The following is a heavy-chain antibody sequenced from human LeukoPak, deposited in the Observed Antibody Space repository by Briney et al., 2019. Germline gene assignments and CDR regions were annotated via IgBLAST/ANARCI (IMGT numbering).Heavy chain of an antibody. Sequence: GGSLRLSCAASGFTFSSYSMTWVRQAPGKGLEWVSSISSSSSYIYYADSVKGRFTISRDNAKNPLYLQMNSLRAEDTAVYYCAREGYSYGRNVIDYWGQGTLVTVSS. CDR3: AREGYSYGRNVIDY. CDR2: ISSSSSYI. J-gene: IGHJ4*02. D-gene: IGHD5-18*01. CDR1: GFTFSSYS. V-gene: IGHV3-21*01.